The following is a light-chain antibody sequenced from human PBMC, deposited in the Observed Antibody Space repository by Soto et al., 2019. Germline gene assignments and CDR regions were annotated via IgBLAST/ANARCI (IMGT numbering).Light chain of an antibody. V-gene: IGKV1-17*01. J-gene: IGKJ1*01. Sequence: IQMTQSPSSLSASVGDRVTITCRASQAIGTALGWYQQKPGKAPKRLIYAASSLQSGVPSRFSGGGSGTEFTLTISSLQPEDSATYYCLQHNTYPRTFGQGTKVDIK. CDR1: QAIGTA. CDR3: LQHNTYPRT. CDR2: AAS.